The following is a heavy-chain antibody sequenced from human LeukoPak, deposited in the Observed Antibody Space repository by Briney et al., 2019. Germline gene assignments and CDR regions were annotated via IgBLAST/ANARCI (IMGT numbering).Heavy chain of an antibody. J-gene: IGHJ5*02. Sequence: SETLSLTCTVSGGSISSYYWSWIRQPPGKGLEWIGYIYYSGSTNYNPSLKSRVTISVDTSKNQFSLKLSSVTAADTAVYYCARDAYDSSGYNNWFDPWGQGTLVTVSS. CDR2: IYYSGST. CDR1: GGSISSYY. D-gene: IGHD3-22*01. CDR3: ARDAYDSSGYNNWFDP. V-gene: IGHV4-59*01.